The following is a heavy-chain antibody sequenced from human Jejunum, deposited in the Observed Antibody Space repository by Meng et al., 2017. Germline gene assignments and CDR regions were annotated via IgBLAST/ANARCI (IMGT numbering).Heavy chain of an antibody. Sequence: QLQLQESGPGLVKPSGTLSLTCGVSGGSISSSNRWSWVRQAPGKGVEWIGEMYHGGDTNYNPSLETRVTISTDTSRNEFSLKLRSVTAADTAVYYCARDWGCRDGSCFSGLLEYWGQGILVTVSS. CDR3: ARDWGCRDGSCFSGLLEY. CDR2: MYHGGDT. D-gene: IGHD2-15*01. J-gene: IGHJ4*02. CDR1: GGSISSSNR. V-gene: IGHV4-4*02.